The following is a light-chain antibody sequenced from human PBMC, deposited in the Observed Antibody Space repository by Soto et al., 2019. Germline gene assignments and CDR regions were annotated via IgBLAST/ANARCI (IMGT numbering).Light chain of an antibody. J-gene: IGKJ5*01. CDR3: MQALQTPFT. CDR2: LGS. CDR1: QSLLHISGYNY. V-gene: IGKV2-28*01. Sequence: DIVMTQSPLSPPVTPGEPASISCRSSQSLLHISGYNYLDWYLQKPGQSPQLLIYLGSNRASGVPDRFSGSGSGTDFTLKISRVEAEDVGVYYCMQALQTPFTFGQGTRLEIK.